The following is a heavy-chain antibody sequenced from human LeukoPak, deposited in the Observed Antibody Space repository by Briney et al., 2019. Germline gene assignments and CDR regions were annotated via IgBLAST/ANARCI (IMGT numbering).Heavy chain of an antibody. CDR3: ASLSKDTVVLPAAMAHYFDY. D-gene: IGHD2-2*01. CDR2: IHYTGGT. J-gene: IGHJ4*02. CDR1: GGSISGYY. Sequence: AETLTLTCTVSGGSISGYYWSWIRQPPGKGLQFIWYIHYTGGTKYNPSLESRATLSVDTSKNQYSLKLRSVTAAEQAVYYCASLSKDTVVLPAAMAHYFDYWGQGTLVTVSS. V-gene: IGHV4-59*08.